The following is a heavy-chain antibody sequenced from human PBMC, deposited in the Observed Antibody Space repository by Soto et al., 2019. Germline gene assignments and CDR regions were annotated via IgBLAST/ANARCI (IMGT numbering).Heavy chain of an antibody. CDR3: ARAGVGATNYFDC. CDR2: ISYDGSNK. Sequence: QVQLVESGGGVVQPGRSLRLSCAASGFTFSSYAMHWVRPAPGKGLEWVAVISYDGSNKYYADSVKGRFTISRDNSKNALYLQMNSLRAEDTAVYYCARAGVGATNYFDCWGQGTLVTVSS. D-gene: IGHD1-26*01. V-gene: IGHV3-30-3*01. CDR1: GFTFSSYA. J-gene: IGHJ4*02.